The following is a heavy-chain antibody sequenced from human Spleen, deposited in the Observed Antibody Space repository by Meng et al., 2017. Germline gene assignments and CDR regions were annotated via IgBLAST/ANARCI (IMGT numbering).Heavy chain of an antibody. Sequence: GESLKISCAASGFTFSNAWMTWVRQAPGKGLEWIGRMKSNVDGGTVDYAAAVKGRFFISRDDSENTFYLQMNSLKTEDTAVYYCTRDRYRRNDYFDSWGQGTLVTVSS. J-gene: IGHJ4*02. CDR2: MKSNVDGGTV. CDR1: GFTFSNAW. V-gene: IGHV3-15*01. CDR3: TRDRYRRNDYFDS. D-gene: IGHD1-14*01.